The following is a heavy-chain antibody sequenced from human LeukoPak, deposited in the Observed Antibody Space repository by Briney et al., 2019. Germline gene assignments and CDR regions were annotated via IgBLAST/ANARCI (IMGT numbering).Heavy chain of an antibody. CDR3: ASAKVDIVVGPAAIDSFYI. CDR1: GGPVGSGSYC. V-gene: IGHV4-61*03. CDR2: ICDSGSI. Sequence: PSETLSLTCTASGGPVGSGSYCWSWIRQTPGKTLEWIGYICDSGSIDHNPSLKSRVTISMDTSKSHFSLKLSSVTAADTAVYYWASAKVDIVVGPAAIDSFYIWGPGTMGTVSS. D-gene: IGHD2-2*01. J-gene: IGHJ3*02.